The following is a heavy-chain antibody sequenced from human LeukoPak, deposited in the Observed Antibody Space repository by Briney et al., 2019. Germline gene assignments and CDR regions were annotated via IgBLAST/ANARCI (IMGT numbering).Heavy chain of an antibody. Sequence: EASVKVSCKASGYTFTSYDINWVRQATGQGLEWMGWMNPNSGNTGYAQKFRGRVTMTRDTSISTAYMELSSLRSEDTAVYYCAKAGIVATMNAVWFDPWGQGTLVTVSS. J-gene: IGHJ5*02. CDR3: AKAGIVATMNAVWFDP. CDR2: MNPNSGNT. CDR1: GYTFTSYD. V-gene: IGHV1-8*01. D-gene: IGHD5-12*01.